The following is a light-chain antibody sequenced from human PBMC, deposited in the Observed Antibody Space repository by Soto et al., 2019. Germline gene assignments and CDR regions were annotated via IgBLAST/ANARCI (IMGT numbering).Light chain of an antibody. J-gene: IGKJ2*02. V-gene: IGKV3-15*01. Sequence: EIVMTQSPATLSVSPGERATLSCRASQSVSSNLAWYQQKPGQAPRLLIYGASTRATGIPARFSGSGSGTEFTLTISSLQSVDFAVYYCQQYNNWPPKGTFGQGTKVDIK. CDR2: GAS. CDR3: QQYNNWPPKGT. CDR1: QSVSSN.